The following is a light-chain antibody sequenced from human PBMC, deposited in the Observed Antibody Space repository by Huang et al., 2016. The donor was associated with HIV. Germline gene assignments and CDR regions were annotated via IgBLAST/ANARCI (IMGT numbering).Light chain of an antibody. CDR1: QRVRASH. CDR3: QQYGTSTGLT. J-gene: IGKJ4*01. V-gene: IGKV3-20*01. CDR2: DAS. Sequence: IVLTQSPGTLSLSPGERATLFCRASQRVRASHLAWYQQRPGQSPRLLIYDASSRATGIPDRCSGGGSGTDFTLTITRLEPEDFAVYYCQQYGTSTGLTFGGGTKVEI.